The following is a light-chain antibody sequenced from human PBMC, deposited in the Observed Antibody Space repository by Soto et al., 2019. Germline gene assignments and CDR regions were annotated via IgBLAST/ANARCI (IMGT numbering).Light chain of an antibody. V-gene: IGKV3D-7*01. CDR3: QQDYNLPIT. J-gene: IGKJ5*01. CDR1: QSISSSY. Sequence: VLTQSPATLSLSTGEGATLSCRVSQSISSSYLSWYQQRPGQAPRLLIYGASTRATGIPARFSGSGRGSGTDFTLTISSLQPEDFAVYYCQQDYNLPITFGQGTRLEIK. CDR2: GAS.